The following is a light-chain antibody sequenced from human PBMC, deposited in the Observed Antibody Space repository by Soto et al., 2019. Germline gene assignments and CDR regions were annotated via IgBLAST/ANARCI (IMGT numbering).Light chain of an antibody. CDR2: AAS. V-gene: IGKV1-8*01. Sequence: AIRMTQSPSSVSASTGYRFTITCRASQGISSYLAWYQQKPGKAPKLLIYAASTLQSGVPSRFSGSGSGTDFTLTISCLQSEDFATYYSQQYYSYPRSFGQGTRLEIK. J-gene: IGKJ5*01. CDR1: QGISSY. CDR3: QQYYSYPRS.